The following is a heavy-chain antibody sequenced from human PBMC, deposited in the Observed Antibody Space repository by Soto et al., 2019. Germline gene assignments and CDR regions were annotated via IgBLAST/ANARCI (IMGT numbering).Heavy chain of an antibody. J-gene: IGHJ6*02. CDR3: ERGLKNYYGVDV. CDR1: GFTFTTYW. V-gene: IGHV3-74*01. Sequence: EVKVVESGGGLVQPGGSLRLSCAASGFTFTTYWMHWVRQVPGKGLVWVSRIKGDGSSLSYADSVRGRFTISRDNVENTVYLQMGSLRADDTAVYYCERGLKNYYGVDVWGQGTTVTVSS. CDR2: IKGDGSSL.